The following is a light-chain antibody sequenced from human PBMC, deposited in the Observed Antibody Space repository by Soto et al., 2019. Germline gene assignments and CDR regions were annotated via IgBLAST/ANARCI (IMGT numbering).Light chain of an antibody. CDR1: SSDVGGYNH. CDR2: EVG. CDR3: SSFTVSDTWV. J-gene: IGLJ3*02. Sequence: QSALTQPASVSGSPGQSITISCTGTSSDVGGYNHVSWYQQYPGKAPKLIIYEVGYRPSGISDRFSGSKSGNTASLTISGLQTEDESDYYCSSFTVSDTWVFGGGTKLTVL. V-gene: IGLV2-14*01.